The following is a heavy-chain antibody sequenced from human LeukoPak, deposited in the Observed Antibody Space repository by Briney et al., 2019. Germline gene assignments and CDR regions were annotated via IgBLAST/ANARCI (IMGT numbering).Heavy chain of an antibody. V-gene: IGHV4-59*01. Sequence: SETLSLTCTVSGGSLSGFYWSWIRQPPGAGLEWIGYVYYSGSTTYNPSLKSRVTISVDTSKNQFSLRLGSVTAADTAVYYCARFPRWFDPWGQGTLVTVFS. CDR3: ARFPRWFDP. CDR2: VYYSGST. J-gene: IGHJ5*02. CDR1: GGSLSGFY.